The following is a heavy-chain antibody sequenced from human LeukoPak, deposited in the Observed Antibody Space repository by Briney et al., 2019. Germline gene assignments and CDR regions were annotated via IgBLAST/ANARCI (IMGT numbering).Heavy chain of an antibody. J-gene: IGHJ4*02. Sequence: SQTLSLTCTVSGGSISSGDYYWSWIRQPPWKGLEWIGYIYYSGSTYYNPSLKSRVTISVDTSKNQFSLKLSSVTAADTAVYYCARVGLLHARVDYWGQGTLVTVSS. CDR3: ARVGLLHARVDY. CDR2: IYYSGST. D-gene: IGHD3-22*01. CDR1: GGSISSGDYY. V-gene: IGHV4-30-4*08.